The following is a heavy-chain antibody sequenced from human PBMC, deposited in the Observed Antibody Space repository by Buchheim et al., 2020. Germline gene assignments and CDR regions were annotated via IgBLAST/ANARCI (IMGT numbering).Heavy chain of an antibody. J-gene: IGHJ4*02. Sequence: QVQLVESGGGVVQPGRSLRLSCAASGFTFSSYAMHWVRQAPGKGLEWVAVISYDGSNKYYADSVKGRFTISRDTSKNTLFLQMNSLRTEDTAVYYCAKDREVKAAFVLRGDYWGQGTL. CDR2: ISYDGSNK. CDR1: GFTFSSYA. CDR3: AKDREVKAAFVLRGDY. D-gene: IGHD2-15*01. V-gene: IGHV3-30*18.